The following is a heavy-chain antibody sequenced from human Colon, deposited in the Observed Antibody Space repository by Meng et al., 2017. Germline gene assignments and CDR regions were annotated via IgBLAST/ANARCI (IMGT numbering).Heavy chain of an antibody. D-gene: IGHD7-27*01. CDR2: ISNSGKT. CDR1: GDSIGNSKW. CDR3: ARERMRELGLFDY. V-gene: IGHV4-4*02. Sequence: QLPPQESGHGPVQPSGTLSLACAVSGDSIGNSKWWSWLRQSPGKGLEWIGEISNSGKTVYSPSLKSRVTISLDKSSNHFSLTLSPVTAADTAIYFCARERMRELGLFDYWGQGALVTVSS. J-gene: IGHJ4*02.